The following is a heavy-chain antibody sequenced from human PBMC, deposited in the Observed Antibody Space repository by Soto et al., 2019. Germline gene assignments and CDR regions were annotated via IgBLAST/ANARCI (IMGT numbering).Heavy chain of an antibody. J-gene: IGHJ5*02. D-gene: IGHD1-1*01. Sequence: SQTLSLPCAISGDSVSSNSSTCNLIRQSPSRGLEWLGRTYYRSKWYNDYAVSVKSRITIKPDTSKNQFSLQLSSMTPEDTAVYYCARKSIGTGGWFAPWGQGTLVTVSS. CDR2: TYYRSKWYN. V-gene: IGHV6-1*01. CDR3: ARKSIGTGGWFAP. CDR1: GDSVSSNSST.